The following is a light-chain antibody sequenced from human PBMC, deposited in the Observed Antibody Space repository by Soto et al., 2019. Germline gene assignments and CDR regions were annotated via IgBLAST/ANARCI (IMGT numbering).Light chain of an antibody. V-gene: IGKV1-39*01. CDR1: QPVPRY. J-gene: IGKJ2*01. CDR2: DVS. CDR3: QQTFTSPYT. Sequence: DIQMTQSPSSLSASLGDRVTITCRASQPVPRYLNWYRQKPGEAPELLIYDVSSLQTGVPSRFSGGGSGTDFNLTISSLQPEDFATFHCQQTFTSPYTFCQGTKLEIK.